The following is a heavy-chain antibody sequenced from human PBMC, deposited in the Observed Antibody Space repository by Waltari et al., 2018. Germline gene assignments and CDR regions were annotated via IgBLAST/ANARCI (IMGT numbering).Heavy chain of an antibody. CDR3: AKTIATTGAWGYFDY. Sequence: EVQLLESGGGLVQPGGSLRLSCAASGFIFGNYVMSWVRQAPGKGLEWVSAISGSGGSTYYADSVKGRFTISRDNSKNTLYLQMDSLRADDTAVYYCAKTIATTGAWGYFDYWGQGTLVTVSS. V-gene: IGHV3-23*01. J-gene: IGHJ4*02. D-gene: IGHD6-13*01. CDR2: ISGSGGST. CDR1: GFIFGNYV.